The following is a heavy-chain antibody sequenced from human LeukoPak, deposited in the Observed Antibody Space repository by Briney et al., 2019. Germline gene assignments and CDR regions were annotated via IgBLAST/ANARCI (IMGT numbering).Heavy chain of an antibody. J-gene: IGHJ4*02. CDR2: INHSGST. CDR1: GGSFSGYY. D-gene: IGHD6-19*01. CDR3: ARGPRPYGVLGSGCPFDY. Sequence: SETLSLTCAVDGGSFSGYYWSWIRQPPGKGLEWIGEINHSGSTNYNPSLKSRVTISVDTSKNQFSLKLSSVTAADTAVYYCARGPRPYGVLGSGCPFDYWGQGTLVTVSS. V-gene: IGHV4-34*01.